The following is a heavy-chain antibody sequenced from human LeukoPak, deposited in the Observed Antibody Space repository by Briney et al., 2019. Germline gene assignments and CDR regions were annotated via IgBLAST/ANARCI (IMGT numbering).Heavy chain of an antibody. J-gene: IGHJ4*02. CDR1: GGSISSGGYY. D-gene: IGHD4-17*01. Sequence: PSQTLSLTCTVSGGSISSGGYYWSWIRQHPGKGLEWIGNLYYSGSTYYNPSLKSRVTISVDTSKNQFSLKLSSVTAADTAVYYCASFLWDGNYAFDYWGQGTLVTVSS. V-gene: IGHV4-31*03. CDR3: ASFLWDGNYAFDY. CDR2: LYYSGST.